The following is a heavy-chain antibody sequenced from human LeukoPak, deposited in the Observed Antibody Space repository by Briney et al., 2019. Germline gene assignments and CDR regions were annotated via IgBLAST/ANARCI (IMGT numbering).Heavy chain of an antibody. J-gene: IGHJ6*03. V-gene: IGHV4-61*02. D-gene: IGHD2-2*01. CDR1: GGSISSGSYY. Sequence: KPSQTLSLTCTVSGGSISSGSYYWSWIRQPAGKGLEWIGRIYTSGSTNYNPSLKSRVTISVDTSKNQFSLKLSSVTAADTAVYYCARGVVPAAPYYYYMDVWGKGTTVTISS. CDR3: ARGVVPAAPYYYYMDV. CDR2: IYTSGST.